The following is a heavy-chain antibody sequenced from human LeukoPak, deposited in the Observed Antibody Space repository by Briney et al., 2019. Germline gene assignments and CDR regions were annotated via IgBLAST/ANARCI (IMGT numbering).Heavy chain of an antibody. V-gene: IGHV4-31*03. Sequence: PSETLSLTCTVSGGSISSGGYYWSWIRQPPGKGLEWIGYIYYSGRTYYDPSLRSRITVSTDTSKSRFSLKVNSVTAADTAVCYCARSRDYSFDYWGQGTLVTVST. CDR3: ARSRDYSFDY. J-gene: IGHJ4*02. CDR2: IYYSGRT. CDR1: GGSISSGGYY. D-gene: IGHD2-21*02.